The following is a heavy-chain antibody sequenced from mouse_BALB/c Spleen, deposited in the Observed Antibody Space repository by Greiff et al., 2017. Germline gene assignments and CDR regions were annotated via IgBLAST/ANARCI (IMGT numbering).Heavy chain of an antibody. Sequence: EVQLQQSGGGLVQPGGSLKLSCAASGFTFSSYTMSWVRQTPEKRLEWVAYISNGGGSTYYPDTVKGRFTISRDNAKNTLYLQMSSLKSEDTAMYYCARYGNYGGYAMDYWGQGTSVTVSS. J-gene: IGHJ4*01. V-gene: IGHV5-12-2*01. CDR2: ISNGGGST. CDR3: ARYGNYGGYAMDY. D-gene: IGHD2-1*01. CDR1: GFTFSSYT.